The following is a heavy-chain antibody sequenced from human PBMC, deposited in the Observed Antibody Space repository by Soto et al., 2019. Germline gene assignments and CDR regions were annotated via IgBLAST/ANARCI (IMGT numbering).Heavy chain of an antibody. Sequence: GGSLRLSCAASGFTFSSYAMSWVRQAPGKGLEWVSAISGSGGSTYYADSVKGRFTISRDNSKNTLYLQMNSLRAEDTAVYYCAKGTYYYDSSGYYCWGQGTLVTVSS. CDR3: AKGTYYYDSSGYYC. CDR2: ISGSGGST. D-gene: IGHD3-22*01. J-gene: IGHJ4*02. CDR1: GFTFSSYA. V-gene: IGHV3-23*01.